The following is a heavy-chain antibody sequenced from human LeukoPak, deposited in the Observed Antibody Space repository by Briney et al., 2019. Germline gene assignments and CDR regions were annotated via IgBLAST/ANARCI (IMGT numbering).Heavy chain of an antibody. Sequence: RGSLRLSSAASGFTFSSYWMSWVRQAPGQGLEWVANIKQDGSEKYNVNSVKGRFTISRDNAKSSRYLQMNSLRAEDKAVYYCARAHSSSLPLTYRYWGQGTLVTVSS. V-gene: IGHV3-7*01. CDR1: GFTFSSYW. CDR3: ARAHSSSLPLTYRY. D-gene: IGHD6-6*01. J-gene: IGHJ4*02. CDR2: IKQDGSEK.